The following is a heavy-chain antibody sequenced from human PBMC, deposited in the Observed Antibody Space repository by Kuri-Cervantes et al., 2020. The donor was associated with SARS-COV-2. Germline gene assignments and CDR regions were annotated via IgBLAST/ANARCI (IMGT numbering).Heavy chain of an antibody. D-gene: IGHD2-15*01. V-gene: IGHV3-33*08. CDR1: GFTFSSYW. J-gene: IGHJ6*03. CDR2: IWYNGSNK. CDR3: ARDGVADYYYYYMDV. Sequence: GGSLRLSCAASGFTFSSYWMHWVRQAPGKGLEWVAVIWYNGSNKYYADSVKGRFTISRDNSKNTLYLQMNSLRAEDTAVYYCARDGVADYYYYYMDVWGKGTTVTVSS.